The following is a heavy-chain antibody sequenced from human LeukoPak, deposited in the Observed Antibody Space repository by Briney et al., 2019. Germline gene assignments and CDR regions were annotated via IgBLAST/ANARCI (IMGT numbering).Heavy chain of an antibody. V-gene: IGHV4-34*01. D-gene: IGHD3-10*01. Sequence: PSETLSLTCTVSGGSISSYYWSWIRQPPGKGLEWIGEINHSGSTNYNPSLKSRVTISVDTSKNQFSLKLSSVTAADTAVYYCARVSYGSGSYYNWKNYMDVWGKGTTVTVSS. CDR1: GGSISSYY. J-gene: IGHJ6*03. CDR3: ARVSYGSGSYYNWKNYMDV. CDR2: INHSGST.